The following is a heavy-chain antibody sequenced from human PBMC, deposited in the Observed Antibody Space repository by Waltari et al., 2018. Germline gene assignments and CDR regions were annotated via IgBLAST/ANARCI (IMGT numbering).Heavy chain of an antibody. CDR1: GFTFSSFF. V-gene: IGHV3-21*02. D-gene: IGHD2-2*01. J-gene: IGHJ6*02. Sequence: EVQLVESGGGLVKPGGSLRLSCAASGFTFSSFFMSWVRQAPGKGREGVASITHHSRNTHYADSVKGRFTISRDNDKNSLFLQMNSLRVEDTAVYFCARISSTSPRGGMDVWGQGTTVTVSS. CDR3: ARISSTSPRGGMDV. CDR2: ITHHSRNT.